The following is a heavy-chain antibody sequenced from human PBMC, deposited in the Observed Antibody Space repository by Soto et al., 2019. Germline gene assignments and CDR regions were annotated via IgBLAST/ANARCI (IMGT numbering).Heavy chain of an antibody. Sequence: EVQLVESGGGLIQPGGYRRFSCAASGFTFSSNDMNWVRQAPGKGLEWVSLIYSGGSTYYADSVKGRFTISRDNSKNTLYLQMSSLRAEDTAVYYCATRPLLPGAPWGQGTMVTVSS. CDR1: GFTFSSND. J-gene: IGHJ3*01. V-gene: IGHV3-53*01. D-gene: IGHD3-22*01. CDR3: ATRPLLPGAP. CDR2: IYSGGST.